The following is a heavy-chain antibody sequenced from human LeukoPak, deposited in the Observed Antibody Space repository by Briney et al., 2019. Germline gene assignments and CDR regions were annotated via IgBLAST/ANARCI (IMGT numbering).Heavy chain of an antibody. V-gene: IGHV4-4*07. Sequence: PSETLSLTCSVSGNSIGSYYWSWIRQSAGKGLEWIGRIYTSGSTNYNPSLKSRVTISVDPSKNQFSLKLTSVTAADTAVYYCASEGIAAAGTFVYWGQGTLVTVSS. J-gene: IGHJ4*02. CDR3: ASEGIAAAGTFVY. CDR1: GNSIGSYY. D-gene: IGHD6-13*01. CDR2: IYTSGST.